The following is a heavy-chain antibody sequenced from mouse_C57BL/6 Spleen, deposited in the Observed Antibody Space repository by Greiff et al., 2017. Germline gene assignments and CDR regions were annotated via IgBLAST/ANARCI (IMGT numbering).Heavy chain of an antibody. CDR2: INYDGSST. Sequence: EVQVVESEGGLVQPGSSMKLSCTASGFTFSDYYMAWVRQVPEKGLEWVANINYDGSSTYYLDSLKSRFIISRDNAKNILYLQMSSLKSEDTATYYCARVLRGYFDYWGQGTTLTVSS. V-gene: IGHV5-16*01. CDR3: ARVLRGYFDY. CDR1: GFTFSDYY. J-gene: IGHJ2*01. D-gene: IGHD1-1*01.